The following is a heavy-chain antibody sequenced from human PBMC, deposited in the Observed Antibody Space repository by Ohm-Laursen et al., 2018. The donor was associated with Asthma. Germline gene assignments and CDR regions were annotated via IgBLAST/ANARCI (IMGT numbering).Heavy chain of an antibody. Sequence: SLRLSCAASGFTFSSYSMNWVRQAPGKGLEWVSYISSSSSTIYYADSVKGRFTISRDNAKNSLYLQMNSLRAEDTAVYYCARGGARGSYFYYYGMDVWGQGTTVTVSS. D-gene: IGHD1-26*01. CDR1: GFTFSSYS. V-gene: IGHV3-48*04. CDR3: ARGGARGSYFYYYGMDV. J-gene: IGHJ6*02. CDR2: ISSSSSTI.